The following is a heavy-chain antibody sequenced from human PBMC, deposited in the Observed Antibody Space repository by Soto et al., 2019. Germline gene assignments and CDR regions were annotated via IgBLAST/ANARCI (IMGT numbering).Heavy chain of an antibody. CDR2: ISGRGGVT. Sequence: EVQLLESGGGLVQPGGSLRLTCVGSGFTFRNQDMRWVRQAPGKGLEWVSGISGRGGVTYYADSVKGRFTISRDNSKNTVYLKINNLRVNDTAVSYCADDRQFGSYDESAGHYNDWGQGTLVTVSS. CDR3: ADDRQFGSYDESAGHYND. J-gene: IGHJ4*02. D-gene: IGHD3-9*01. V-gene: IGHV3-23*01. CDR1: GFTFRNQD.